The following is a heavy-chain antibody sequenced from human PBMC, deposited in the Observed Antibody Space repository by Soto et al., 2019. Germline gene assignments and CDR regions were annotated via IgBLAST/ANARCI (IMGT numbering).Heavy chain of an antibody. CDR1: IFTFTIYS. V-gene: IGHV3-30-3*01. D-gene: IGHD5-18*01. Sequence: GGSMELSRAASIFTFTIYSLHWVRQAPGKGLEWVALISFDGSNKYYADYVKGRFTISRDNSKNTLYLQMNTLRAEDTAVYYCARSYGLAGYFDYWGQGNLVTVSS. J-gene: IGHJ4*02. CDR2: ISFDGSNK. CDR3: ARSYGLAGYFDY.